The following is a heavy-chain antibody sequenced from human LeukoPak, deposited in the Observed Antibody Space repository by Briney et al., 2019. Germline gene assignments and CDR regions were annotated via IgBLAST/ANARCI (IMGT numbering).Heavy chain of an antibody. D-gene: IGHD2-15*01. CDR2: IKEDESES. V-gene: IGHV3-7*01. J-gene: IGHJ3*02. CDR1: GFTFNNYY. Sequence: GGSLRLSCAVSGFTFNNYYMTWVRQAPGKGLQWVAGIKEDESESYYEDSVKGRFTISRDNAKNSLYLQMSSLRADDTAVYYCARERFCSGGGCYRGYAFHIWGQGTTVTVSS. CDR3: ARERFCSGGGCYRGYAFHI.